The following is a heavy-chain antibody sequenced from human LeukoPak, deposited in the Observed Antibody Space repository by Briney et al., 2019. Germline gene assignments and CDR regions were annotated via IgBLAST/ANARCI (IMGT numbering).Heavy chain of an antibody. CDR2: ISGSGGST. V-gene: IGHV3-23*01. J-gene: IGHJ4*02. Sequence: SAISGSGGSTYYADSVKGRFTISRDNSKNTLYLQMNSLRAEDTAVYYCAKRPSSGTYYFDYWGQGTLVTVSS. CDR3: AKRPSSGTYYFDY. D-gene: IGHD3-10*01.